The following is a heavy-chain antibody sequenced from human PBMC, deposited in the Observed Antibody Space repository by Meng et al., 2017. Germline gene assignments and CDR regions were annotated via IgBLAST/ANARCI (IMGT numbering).Heavy chain of an antibody. CDR1: GGSISSGSYY. D-gene: IGHD6-19*01. J-gene: IGHJ4*02. Sequence: SETLSLTCTVSGGSISSGSYYWSWIRQPAGKGLEWIGRIYTSGSTNYNPSLKSRVTISVDTSKNQFSLKLSSVTAADTAVYYCARSAGTTSIAVAGTFDYWGQGTLVTVSS. CDR2: IYTSGST. CDR3: ARSAGTTSIAVAGTFDY. V-gene: IGHV4-61*02.